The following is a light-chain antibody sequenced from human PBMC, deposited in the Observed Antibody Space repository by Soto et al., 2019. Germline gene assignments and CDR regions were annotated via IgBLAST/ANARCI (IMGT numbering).Light chain of an antibody. CDR3: HHYNKAPWT. CDR2: DAS. V-gene: IGKV1-27*01. CDR1: QDVYTF. J-gene: IGKJ1*01. Sequence: VQMTQSPSSLSASVGDRVTITCRASQDVYTFLAWYRQRPGRAPELLIYDASTLQAGVPSRFSGDGFGTHFPLTITSLQPEDVASYYCHHYNKAPWTCGQGPKV.